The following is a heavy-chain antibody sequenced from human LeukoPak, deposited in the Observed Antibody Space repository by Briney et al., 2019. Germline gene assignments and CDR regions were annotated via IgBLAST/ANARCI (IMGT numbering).Heavy chain of an antibody. V-gene: IGHV3-64*01. CDR1: GFTFSSYA. CDR3: AKGPRRLTQYCFDY. CDR2: ISSNGGST. J-gene: IGHJ4*02. D-gene: IGHD1-14*01. Sequence: GGSLRLSCAASGFTFSSYAMHWVRQAPGKGLEYVSAISSNGGSTYYANSVKGRFTISRDNSKNTLYLQMNSLRAEDTAVYYCAKGPRRLTQYCFDYWGQGTLVTVSS.